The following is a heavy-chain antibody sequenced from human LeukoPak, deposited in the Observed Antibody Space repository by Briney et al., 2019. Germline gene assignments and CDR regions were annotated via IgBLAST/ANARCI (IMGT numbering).Heavy chain of an antibody. J-gene: IGHJ4*02. CDR2: IYTSGST. V-gene: IGHV4-4*07. Sequence: TSETLSLTCTVSGGSISSYYWSWIRQPAGKGLEWIGRIYTSGSTNYNPSLKSRVAMSVDTFKNQFSLKLSSVTAADTAVYYCARGRSSYYDSGGYYYLVYWGQGTLVTVSS. CDR3: ARGRSSYYDSGGYYYLVY. CDR1: GGSISSYY. D-gene: IGHD3-22*01.